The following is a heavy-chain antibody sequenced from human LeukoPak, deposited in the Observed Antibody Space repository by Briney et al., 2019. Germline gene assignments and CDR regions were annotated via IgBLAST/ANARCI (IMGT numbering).Heavy chain of an antibody. CDR1: GGSFSGYY. J-gene: IGHJ4*02. CDR2: INHSGST. D-gene: IGHD3-22*01. V-gene: IGHV4-34*01. Sequence: SETLSLTCAVYGGSFSGYYWSWIRQPPGKGLEWIGEINHSGSTNYNPSLKSRVTISVDTSKNQFSLKLSSVTAADTAVYYCARGSSGFDYWGQGTLVTVSS. CDR3: ARGSSGFDY.